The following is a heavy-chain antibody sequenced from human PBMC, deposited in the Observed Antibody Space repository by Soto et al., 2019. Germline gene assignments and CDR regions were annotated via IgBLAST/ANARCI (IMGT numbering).Heavy chain of an antibody. Sequence: GGSLRLSCAASGFTFSSYSMNWVRQAPGKGLEWVSSISSSSSYIYYADSVKGRFTISRDNAKNSLYLQMNSLRAEDTAVYYCARAQYQPLQYYYGMDVWGQGTTVTVSS. CDR3: ARAQYQPLQYYYGMDV. CDR1: GFTFSSYS. J-gene: IGHJ6*02. V-gene: IGHV3-21*01. D-gene: IGHD2-2*01. CDR2: ISSSSSYI.